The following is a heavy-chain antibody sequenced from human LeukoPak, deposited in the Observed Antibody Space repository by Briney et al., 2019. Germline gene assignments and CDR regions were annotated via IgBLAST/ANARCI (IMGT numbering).Heavy chain of an antibody. D-gene: IGHD3-22*01. CDR1: GYTFTSYD. J-gene: IGHJ4*02. CDR2: INPNSGNT. Sequence: ASVKVSCKASGYTFTSYDINWVRQATGQGLEWMGWINPNSGNTGYAQRFQGRVTMTRNTSISTAYMELSSLRSEDTAVYYCARDQYYYDSSGYRTTHDYWGQGTLVTVSS. CDR3: ARDQYYYDSSGYRTTHDY. V-gene: IGHV1-8*01.